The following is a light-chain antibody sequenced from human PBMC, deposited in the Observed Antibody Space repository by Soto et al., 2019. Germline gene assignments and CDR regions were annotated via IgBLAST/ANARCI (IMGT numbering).Light chain of an antibody. CDR3: LQRSNWLT. CDR2: ATS. J-gene: IGKJ4*01. CDR1: QSINTRY. Sequence: EIVLTQSPGTLSLSPGERATLSCRASQSINTRYSAWYQQKPGQPPRLLIYATSSRAPGIPDRFSGSGSGTDFTLTISRLEPEDFAVYYCLQRSNWLTFGGGTKVEIK. V-gene: IGKV3D-20*02.